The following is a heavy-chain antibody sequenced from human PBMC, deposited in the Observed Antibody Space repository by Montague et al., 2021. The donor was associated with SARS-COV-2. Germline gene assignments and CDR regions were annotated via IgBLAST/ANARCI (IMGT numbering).Heavy chain of an antibody. Sequence: SLRLSCAASGFDFSSYPMHWVRQAPGKGLEWVAVISYAGSNHYYVDSVKGRFTISRDNSKNTVLLQMNSLRADDTAVYYCVGALAIVVVAATMGFEHWGQGTLVTVSA. CDR2: ISYAGSNH. D-gene: IGHD2-2*03. CDR1: GFDFSSYP. CDR3: VGALAIVVVAATMGFEH. V-gene: IGHV3-30-3*01. J-gene: IGHJ4*02.